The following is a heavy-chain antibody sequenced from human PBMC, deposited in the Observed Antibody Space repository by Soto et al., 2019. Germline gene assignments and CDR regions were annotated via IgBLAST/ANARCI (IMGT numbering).Heavy chain of an antibody. CDR1: GFTFDDYA. D-gene: IGHD3-3*01. J-gene: IGHJ4*02. V-gene: IGHV3-9*01. Sequence: EVQLVESGGGLVQPGRSLRLSCAASGFTFDDYAMHWVRQAPGKGLEWVSGISWNSGSIGYADSVKGRFTISRDNAKNSLYLQMNSLRAEDTALYYCAKGTVTYYDFWSGYRDYSDYWGQGTLVTVSS. CDR2: ISWNSGSI. CDR3: AKGTVTYYDFWSGYRDYSDY.